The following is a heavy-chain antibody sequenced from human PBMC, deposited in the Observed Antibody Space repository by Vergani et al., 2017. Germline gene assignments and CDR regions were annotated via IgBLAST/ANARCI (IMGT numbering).Heavy chain of an antibody. V-gene: IGHV1-46*01. CDR2: INPSGGST. D-gene: IGHD2-15*01. CDR3: ARDWGVVVAAAVED. Sequence: QVQLVHSGAEVKKPGSSVKVSCKASGGTFSSYTISWVRQAPGQGLEWMGIINPSGGSTSYAQKFQGRVTMTRDTSTSTFYMELSSLRSEDTAVYYCARDWGVVVAAAVEDWGQGTLVTVSS. J-gene: IGHJ4*02. CDR1: GGTFSSYT.